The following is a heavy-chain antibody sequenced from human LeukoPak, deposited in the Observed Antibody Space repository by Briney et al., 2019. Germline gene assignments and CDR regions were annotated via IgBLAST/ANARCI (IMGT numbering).Heavy chain of an antibody. V-gene: IGHV4-61*02. CDR1: GDSISSGSYY. J-gene: IGHJ5*02. CDR2: IYTSGST. CDR3: ARDGPPRAADPRAWFDP. D-gene: IGHD2-15*01. Sequence: SETLSVNCTVSGDSISSGSYYWSWIRQPAGKGLEWIGRIYTSGSTNYNPSLKSRVTISVDTSKNQFSLKLNSVTAADTAVYYCARDGPPRAADPRAWFDPWGQGTLVTVSS.